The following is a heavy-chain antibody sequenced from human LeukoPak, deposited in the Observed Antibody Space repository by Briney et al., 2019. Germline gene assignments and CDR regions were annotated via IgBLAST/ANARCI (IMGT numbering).Heavy chain of an antibody. D-gene: IGHD6-13*01. Sequence: PGGSLRLSCAASGFTFSSYSMNWVRQAPGKGLEWVSAISGSGGSTYYADSVKGRFTISRDNSKNTLYLQMNSLRAEDTAVYYCAKEPGYSSSWYSGLLDYWGQGTLVTVSS. V-gene: IGHV3-23*01. CDR1: GFTFSSYS. CDR2: ISGSGGST. J-gene: IGHJ4*02. CDR3: AKEPGYSSSWYSGLLDY.